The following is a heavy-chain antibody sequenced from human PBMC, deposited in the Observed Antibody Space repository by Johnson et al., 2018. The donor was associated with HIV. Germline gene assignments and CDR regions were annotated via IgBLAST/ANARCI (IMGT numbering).Heavy chain of an antibody. CDR1: GFTFSSYG. V-gene: IGHV3-30*03. CDR3: ARDDRPDGFDI. D-gene: IGHD1-14*01. Sequence: LVESGGGVVQPGRSLRLSFAGSGFTFSSYGMHWVRQAPGKGLEWVALISTDGRNKYYADSVKGRFTISRDTAKNSLSLQMNSLRAEDTAVYYCARDDRPDGFDIWGQGTMGTVSS. CDR2: ISTDGRNK. J-gene: IGHJ3*02.